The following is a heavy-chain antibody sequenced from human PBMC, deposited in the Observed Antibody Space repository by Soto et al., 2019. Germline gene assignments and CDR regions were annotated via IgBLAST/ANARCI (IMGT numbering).Heavy chain of an antibody. D-gene: IGHD1-26*01. CDR3: ASQRPTDGRWEFANYYGMDV. Sequence: PSETLSLTCAVYGGSFSDYYWSWVRQPPGKGLEWIGEITHSESTKYNPSLKSRVTISVDTSKNQFSLKLSSVTAADTAVYYCASQRPTDGRWEFANYYGMDVWGPGTPVTVSS. CDR2: ITHSEST. CDR1: GGSFSDYY. V-gene: IGHV4-34*01. J-gene: IGHJ6*02.